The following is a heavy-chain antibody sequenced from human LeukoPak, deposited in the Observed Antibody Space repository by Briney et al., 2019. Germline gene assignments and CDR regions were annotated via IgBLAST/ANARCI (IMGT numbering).Heavy chain of an antibody. Sequence: ASVKVSCKASGYTFTSYGISWVRQAPGQGLGWMGWISASNGNTDYAQKFQGRVTMTTDTSTTTAYMELRSLRSDDTAVYYCATDTSYSWYDTFGEYWGQGTLVTVSS. V-gene: IGHV1-18*01. CDR1: GYTFTSYG. D-gene: IGHD6-13*01. CDR2: ISASNGNT. CDR3: ATDTSYSWYDTFGEY. J-gene: IGHJ4*02.